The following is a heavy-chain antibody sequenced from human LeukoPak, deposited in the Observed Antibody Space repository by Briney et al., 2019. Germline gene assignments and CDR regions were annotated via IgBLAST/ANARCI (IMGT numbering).Heavy chain of an antibody. Sequence: PGGSLRLSCAASGFTFSNYWMSWVRQAPGKGLEWVASIKEDGSEKYFVDSVKGRFTISRDNAKNSLYLQMNSLRAEDTAVYCCARILWGSSASNWFDPWGQGTLVTVSS. CDR2: IKEDGSEK. CDR3: ARILWGSSASNWFDP. D-gene: IGHD3-10*01. V-gene: IGHV3-7*01. J-gene: IGHJ5*02. CDR1: GFTFSNYW.